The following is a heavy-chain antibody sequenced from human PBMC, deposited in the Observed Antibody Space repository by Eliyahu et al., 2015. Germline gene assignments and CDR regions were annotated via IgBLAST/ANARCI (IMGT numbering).Heavy chain of an antibody. CDR2: ISGNGIYK. CDR1: GFTFSTYA. V-gene: IGHV3-23*01. CDR3: ARGESTGMSEEWH. D-gene: IGHD3-10*02. J-gene: IGHJ4*02. Sequence: EVQLLESGGGLVQPGGSLRLSCAASGFTFSTYAMSWVRQRPGKGLDWVSGISGNGIYKFYAASVRGRFTVSRDNYDNTVFLQMNSLRPDDTGIYYCARGESTGMSEEWHWGQGTQVTVSS.